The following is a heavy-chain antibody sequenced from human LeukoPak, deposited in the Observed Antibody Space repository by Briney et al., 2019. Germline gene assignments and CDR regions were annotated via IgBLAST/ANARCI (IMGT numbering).Heavy chain of an antibody. J-gene: IGHJ4*02. CDR3: AKDPAMVKYYFDY. V-gene: IGHV3-30*02. Sequence: PGGSLGLSCAASGFTFSSYGMHWVRQAPGKGLEWVAFIRYDGSNKYYADSVKGRFTISRDNSKNTLYLQMNSLRAEDTAVYYCAKDPAMVKYYFDYWGQGTLVTVSS. D-gene: IGHD5-18*01. CDR2: IRYDGSNK. CDR1: GFTFSSYG.